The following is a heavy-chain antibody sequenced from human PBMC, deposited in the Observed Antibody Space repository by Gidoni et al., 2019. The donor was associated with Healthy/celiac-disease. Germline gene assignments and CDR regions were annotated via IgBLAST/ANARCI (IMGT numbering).Heavy chain of an antibody. CDR3: ARDEHPSIRITIFGVARANWFDP. CDR2: ISSSSSYI. CDR1: GFTFSSYS. J-gene: IGHJ5*02. V-gene: IGHV3-21*01. D-gene: IGHD3-3*01. Sequence: EVQLVESGGGLVKPGGSLRLSCAASGFTFSSYSMNWVRQAPGKGLEWVSSISSSSSYIYYADSVKGRFTISRDNAKNSLYLQMNSLRAEDTAVYYCARDEHPSIRITIFGVARANWFDPWGQGTLVTVSS.